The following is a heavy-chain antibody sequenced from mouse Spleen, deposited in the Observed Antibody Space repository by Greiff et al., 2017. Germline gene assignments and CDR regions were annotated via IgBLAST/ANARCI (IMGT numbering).Heavy chain of an antibody. CDR1: GFTFSDYG. J-gene: IGHJ3*01. D-gene: IGHD2-2*01. CDR3: AKSMRGYAFAY. Sequence: EVKLVESGGGLVKPGGSLKLSCAASGFTFSDYGMHWVRQAPEKGLEWVAYISSGSSTIYYADTVKGRFTISRDNAKNTLFLQMTSLRSEDTAMYYCAKSMRGYAFAYWGQGTLVTVSA. CDR2: ISSGSSTI. V-gene: IGHV5-17*01.